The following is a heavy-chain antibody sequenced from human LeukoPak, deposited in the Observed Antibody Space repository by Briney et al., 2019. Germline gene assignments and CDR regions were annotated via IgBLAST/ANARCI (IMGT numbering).Heavy chain of an antibody. Sequence: PGGSLRLSCAASGFTFSSYEMNWVRQAPGKGLVWVSRINSDGSSTSYADSVKGRFTISRDNAKNTLYLQMNSLRAEDTAVYYCARDTRVYYDSSGYYYVPVWTGNAFDIWGQGTMVTVSS. CDR3: ARDTRVYYDSSGYYYVPVWTGNAFDI. J-gene: IGHJ3*02. D-gene: IGHD3-22*01. V-gene: IGHV3-74*01. CDR2: INSDGSST. CDR1: GFTFSSYE.